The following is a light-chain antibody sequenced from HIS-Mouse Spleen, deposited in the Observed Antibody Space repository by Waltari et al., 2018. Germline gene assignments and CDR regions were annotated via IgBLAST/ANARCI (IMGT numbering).Light chain of an antibody. Sequence: QSALTQPRSVSGSPGQSVTISCTGPSSDVGRYHCVSWYQQHPGKAPKLMLYDVSKRPSGVPDRFSGSKSGNTASLTISGLQAEDEADYYCCSYAGSYRVFGTGTKVTVL. J-gene: IGLJ1*01. V-gene: IGLV2-11*01. CDR3: CSYAGSYRV. CDR1: SSDVGRYHC. CDR2: DVS.